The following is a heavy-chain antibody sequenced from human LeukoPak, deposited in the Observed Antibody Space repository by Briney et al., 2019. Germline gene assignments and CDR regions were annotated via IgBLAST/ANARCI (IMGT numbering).Heavy chain of an antibody. CDR3: ARDYQGGYGDRTVDY. V-gene: IGHV4-39*07. CDR1: GGSISSSSYY. D-gene: IGHD5-18*01. J-gene: IGHJ4*02. Sequence: SETLSLTCTVSGGSISSSSYYWGWIRQPPGKGLEWIGSIYYSGSTYYNPSLKSRVTISVDTSKNQFSLKLSSVTAADTAVYYCARDYQGGYGDRTVDYWGQGTLVTVSS. CDR2: IYYSGST.